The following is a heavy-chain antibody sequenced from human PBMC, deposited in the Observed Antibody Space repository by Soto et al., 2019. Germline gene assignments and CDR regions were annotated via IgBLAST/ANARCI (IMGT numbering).Heavy chain of an antibody. V-gene: IGHV4-59*01. CDR3: ARDRVVVVVAAMGKLDYYYYYGMDV. CDR1: GGSISSYY. Sequence: PSETLSLTCTVSGGSISSYYWSWIRQPPWKGLEWIGYIYYSGSTNYNPSLKSRVTISVDTSKNQFSLKLSSVTAADTAVYYCARDRVVVVVAAMGKLDYYYYYGMDVWGQGTTVTVSS. D-gene: IGHD2-15*01. J-gene: IGHJ6*02. CDR2: IYYSGST.